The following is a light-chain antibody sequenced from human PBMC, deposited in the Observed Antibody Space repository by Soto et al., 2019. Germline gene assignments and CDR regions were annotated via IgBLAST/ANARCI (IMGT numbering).Light chain of an antibody. J-gene: IGLJ1*01. CDR2: EGS. CDR1: SSDVGSYNL. CDR3: CSYAGSSTFAVYV. V-gene: IGLV2-23*03. Sequence: QSALTQPASVSGSPGQSITISCTGTSSDVGSYNLVSWYQQHPGKAPKLMIYEGSKRPSGVSNRFSGSKSGNTASLTISGLQAEDEADYYCCSYAGSSTFAVYVFGTGTQLTVL.